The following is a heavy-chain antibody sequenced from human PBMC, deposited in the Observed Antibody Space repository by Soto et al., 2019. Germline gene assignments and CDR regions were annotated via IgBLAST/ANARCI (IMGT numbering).Heavy chain of an antibody. CDR2: ISSSGGST. J-gene: IGHJ5*02. D-gene: IGHD6-19*01. Sequence: EVQLLESGGGLVQPGGSLRLSCAASGFTFSNYVMSWVRQAPGKGLEWVSVISSSGGSTYYADSVKGRFTISRDNSKNTLYLQMNSLRAEDTAIYYCARHTSGWYGWFDPWGQGTLVTVSS. CDR3: ARHTSGWYGWFDP. V-gene: IGHV3-23*01. CDR1: GFTFSNYV.